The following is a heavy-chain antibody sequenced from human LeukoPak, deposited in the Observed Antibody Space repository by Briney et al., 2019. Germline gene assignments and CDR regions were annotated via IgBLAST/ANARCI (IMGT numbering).Heavy chain of an antibody. CDR3: ATDSSGYLGI. CDR2: IYYSGST. Sequence: SGTLSLTCTVSGGSVSSGSYYWSWIRQPPGKGLEWIGYIYYSGSTNYNPSLKSRVTISVDTSKNQFSLKLSSVTAADTAVYYCATDSSGYLGIWGQGTMVTVSS. D-gene: IGHD3-22*01. J-gene: IGHJ3*02. V-gene: IGHV4-61*01. CDR1: GGSVSSGSYY.